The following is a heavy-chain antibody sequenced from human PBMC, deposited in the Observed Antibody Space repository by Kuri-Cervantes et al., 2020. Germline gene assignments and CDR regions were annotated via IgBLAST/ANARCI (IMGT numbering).Heavy chain of an antibody. D-gene: IGHD2-15*01. Sequence: SVKVSCKASGGTFSSYAISWVRQAPGQGLEWMGGIIPIFGTANYAQKFQGRVTMTRDTSTSTVYMELSSLRSEDTAVYYCAREGPMEWRTKDKNLQLLVYWGQGTLVTVSS. CDR1: GGTFSSYA. V-gene: IGHV1-69*05. CDR3: AREGPMEWRTKDKNLQLLVY. CDR2: IIPIFGTA. J-gene: IGHJ4*02.